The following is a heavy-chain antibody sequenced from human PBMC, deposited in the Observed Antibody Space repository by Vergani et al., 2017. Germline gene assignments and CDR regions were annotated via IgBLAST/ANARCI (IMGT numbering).Heavy chain of an antibody. CDR2: IDPSDSYT. D-gene: IGHD6-6*01. Sequence: EVQLVQSGAEVKKPGESLRISCKGSGYSFTSYWISWVRQMPGKGLEWVGRIDPSDSYTNYSPSFQGHVTISADKSISTAYLPWSSLKASDTAMYYCARVPLSSSSLDYWGQGTLVTVSS. V-gene: IGHV5-10-1*03. CDR1: GYSFTSYW. CDR3: ARVPLSSSSLDY. J-gene: IGHJ4*02.